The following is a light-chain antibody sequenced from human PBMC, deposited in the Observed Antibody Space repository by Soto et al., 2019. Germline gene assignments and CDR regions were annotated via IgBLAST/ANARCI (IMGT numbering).Light chain of an antibody. J-gene: IGLJ1*01. CDR1: NSDVGVYNY. V-gene: IGLV2-14*03. Sequence: QSALTQPASVSGSPGQSITISCTGTNSDVGVYNYVSWYQQHPGKAPKLMIYDVSNRPSGVSNRFSGSKSGNRASLTISGLQAEDEADYYCSSYTSSSTRVFGTGTKVTVL. CDR3: SSYTSSSTRV. CDR2: DVS.